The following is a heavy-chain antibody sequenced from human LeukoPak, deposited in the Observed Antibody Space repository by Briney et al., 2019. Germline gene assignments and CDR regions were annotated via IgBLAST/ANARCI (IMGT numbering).Heavy chain of an antibody. V-gene: IGHV3-64*01. CDR3: ARDPAYCGGDCYSEAVAFDI. CDR2: ISSIGGST. Sequence: GGSLRLSCAASGFTFSSYAMHWVRQAPGKGLEYVSAISSIGGSTYYANSVKGRFTISRDNSKNTLYLQMGSPRAEDMAVYYCARDPAYCGGDCYSEAVAFDIWGQGTMVTVSS. CDR1: GFTFSSYA. D-gene: IGHD2-21*02. J-gene: IGHJ3*02.